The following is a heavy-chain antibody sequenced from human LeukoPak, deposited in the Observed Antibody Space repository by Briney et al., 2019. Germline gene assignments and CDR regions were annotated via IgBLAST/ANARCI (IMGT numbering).Heavy chain of an antibody. V-gene: IGHV1-46*01. J-gene: IGHJ4*02. CDR3: ARTGPYNWNYYYFDY. D-gene: IGHD1-7*01. CDR1: GGTFSSYA. Sequence: ASVKVSCKASGGTFSSYAISWVRQAPGQGLEWMGIINPSGGSTSYAQKFQGRVTMTRDTSTSTVYMELSSLRSEDTAVYYCARTGPYNWNYYYFDYWGQGTLVTVSS. CDR2: INPSGGST.